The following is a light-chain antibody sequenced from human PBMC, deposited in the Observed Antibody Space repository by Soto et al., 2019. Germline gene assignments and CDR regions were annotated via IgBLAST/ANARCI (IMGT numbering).Light chain of an antibody. CDR3: QQFSLYWA. V-gene: IGKV1-13*02. Sequence: IQFTQSPSSLSASVGDRVTITCRVSQGISSYLNWYQQKPGKAPKILIYNADTLESGVPSRFSGSGYGTEFILTISSLQPDDFATYYCQQFSLYWAFGQGTKVDIK. CDR1: QGISSY. J-gene: IGKJ1*01. CDR2: NAD.